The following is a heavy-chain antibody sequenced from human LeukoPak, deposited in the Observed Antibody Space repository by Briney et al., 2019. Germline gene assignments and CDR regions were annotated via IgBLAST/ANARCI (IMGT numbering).Heavy chain of an antibody. D-gene: IGHD6-19*01. CDR3: ARDRVEAVAGDNYYYGMDV. V-gene: IGHV1-18*04. Sequence: GASVKVSCKASGYTFTSYGISWVRQAPGQGLEWMGWISAYNGNTNYAQKLQGRVTMTTDTSTSTAYMELRSLRSDDTAVYYCARDRVEAVAGDNYYYGMDVWGKGTKVTVS. J-gene: IGHJ6*04. CDR2: ISAYNGNT. CDR1: GYTFTSYG.